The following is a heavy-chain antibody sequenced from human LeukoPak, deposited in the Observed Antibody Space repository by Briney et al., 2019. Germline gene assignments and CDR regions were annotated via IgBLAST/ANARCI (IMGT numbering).Heavy chain of an antibody. J-gene: IGHJ5*02. Sequence: SETLSLTCTVSGGSISSSSYYWGWIRQPPGKGLEWIGSIYYSGSTYYNPSLKSRVTISVYTSKNQFSLKLSSVTAADTAVYYCARHVGGSYPWFDPWGQGTLVTVSS. V-gene: IGHV4-39*01. D-gene: IGHD1-26*01. CDR1: GGSISSSSYY. CDR3: ARHVGGSYPWFDP. CDR2: IYYSGST.